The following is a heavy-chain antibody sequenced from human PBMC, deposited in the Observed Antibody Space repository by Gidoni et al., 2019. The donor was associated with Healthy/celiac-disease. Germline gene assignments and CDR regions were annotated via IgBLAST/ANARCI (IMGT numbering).Heavy chain of an antibody. D-gene: IGHD6-13*01. CDR2: IYHSGRT. Sequence: QVQLQESGPGLVKPSGTLSPTCSVSGGSISSSNWWSWVRQPPGKGLEWIGEIYHSGRTNYNPFLKSRVTISVDKSKNQFSLKLSFVTAADTAVYYCARSSASSSPRTGADYWGQGTLVTVSS. CDR3: ARSSASSSPRTGADY. V-gene: IGHV4-4*02. J-gene: IGHJ4*02. CDR1: GGSISSSNW.